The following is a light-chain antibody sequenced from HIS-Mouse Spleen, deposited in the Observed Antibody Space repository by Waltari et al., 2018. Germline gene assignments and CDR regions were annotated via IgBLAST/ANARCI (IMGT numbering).Light chain of an antibody. Sequence: QSALTQPASVSGSPGQSITISCTGTSSDVGGYNYFSWYQQHPGKAPKLMIYDVSNRPSGVSNRFSGSKSGNTASLTISGLQAEEEADYYCSSYTSSSFNVVFGGGTKLTVL. V-gene: IGLV2-14*03. J-gene: IGLJ2*01. CDR3: SSYTSSSFNVV. CDR2: DVS. CDR1: SSDVGGYNY.